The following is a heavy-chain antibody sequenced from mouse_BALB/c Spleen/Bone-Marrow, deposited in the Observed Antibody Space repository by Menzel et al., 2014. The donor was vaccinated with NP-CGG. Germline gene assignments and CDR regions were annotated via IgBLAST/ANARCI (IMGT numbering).Heavy chain of an antibody. CDR1: GYTFTSYV. V-gene: IGHV1-14*01. J-gene: IGHJ2*01. Sequence: VQLQQSRPELVKPGTSVKMSCKASGYTFTSYVIHWVKQKPGQGLEWIGYINPFNDGTKYNEKFKDKATLTSDKSSNTAYMELSSLTSEDSAVYYCARTGNYYGSSFDYWGQGTTLTVSS. CDR2: INPFNDGT. D-gene: IGHD1-1*01. CDR3: ARTGNYYGSSFDY.